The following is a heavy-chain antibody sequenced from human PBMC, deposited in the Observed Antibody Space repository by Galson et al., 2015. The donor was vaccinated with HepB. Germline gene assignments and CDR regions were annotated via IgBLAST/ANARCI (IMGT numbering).Heavy chain of an antibody. CDR3: ARGGSIVGRRNFDY. V-gene: IGHV1-2*06. J-gene: IGHJ4*02. D-gene: IGHD1-26*01. Sequence: SVKVSCKASGYTFTDYYMHWVRQAPGQGLQWMGRINPNSGGTDSAQKFQGRLTMTRDTSITTAYMELSRLRSDDTAVYYCARGGSIVGRRNFDYWGQGTRVTVSS. CDR2: INPNSGGT. CDR1: GYTFTDYY.